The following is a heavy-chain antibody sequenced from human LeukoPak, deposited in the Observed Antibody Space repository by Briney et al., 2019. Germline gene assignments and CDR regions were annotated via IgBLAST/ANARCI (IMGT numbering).Heavy chain of an antibody. D-gene: IGHD3-9*01. CDR1: GGSVASSNYY. CDR2: IYYSGSS. J-gene: IGHJ4*02. CDR3: ARYYDSLAFFDF. V-gene: IGHV4-30-4*08. Sequence: SETLSLTCTVSGGSVASSNYYWGWIRQPPGMGLEWIGYIYYSGSSYYNPSLKSRVTMSVDTSRNQFSLSLTSVTAADTAVYYCARYYDSLAFFDFWGQGTLVTVSS.